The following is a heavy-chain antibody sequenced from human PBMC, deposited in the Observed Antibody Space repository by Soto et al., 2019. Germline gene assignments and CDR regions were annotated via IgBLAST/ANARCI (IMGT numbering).Heavy chain of an antibody. J-gene: IGHJ4*02. Sequence: SGPTLVNPTQTLTLTCTFSGFSLSTSGVGVGWIRQPPGKALEWLALIYWNDDKRYSPSLKSRLTITKDTSKNQVVLTMTNMDPVDTATYYCAHRRVEEYSSGWYLYYFDYWGQGTLVTVSS. CDR2: IYWNDDK. CDR3: AHRRVEEYSSGWYLYYFDY. V-gene: IGHV2-5*01. D-gene: IGHD6-19*01. CDR1: GFSLSTSGVG.